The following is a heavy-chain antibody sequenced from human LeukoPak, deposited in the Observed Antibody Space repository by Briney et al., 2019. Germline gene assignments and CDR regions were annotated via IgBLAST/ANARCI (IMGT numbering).Heavy chain of an antibody. CDR3: ARARMQIVVVAAADY. Sequence: GGCMRLSCAGSGCTFNCYSMTWVRQAPGKGLEWVSSITSSSSYIYYADSVKGRFTISRDNAKNSLYLQMNSLRAEDTAVYYCARARMQIVVVAAADYWGQGTLVTVSS. D-gene: IGHD2-15*01. CDR1: GCTFNCYS. V-gene: IGHV3-21*01. CDR2: ITSSSSYI. J-gene: IGHJ4*02.